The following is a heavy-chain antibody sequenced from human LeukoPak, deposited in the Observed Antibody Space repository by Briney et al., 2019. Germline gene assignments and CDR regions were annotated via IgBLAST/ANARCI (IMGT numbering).Heavy chain of an antibody. V-gene: IGHV4-4*07. D-gene: IGHD5-18*01. CDR1: GGSISSYY. J-gene: IGHJ3*02. Sequence: SETRSLTCTVSGGSISSYYSSWVRQPAGKGLEWIGRIYTNGSTNYNPSLKSRVTMSVAKSTHQSSLKLSSMPAADKAVDYCARDDGYSYGSDAFDIWGQGTMVTVSS. CDR2: IYTNGST. CDR3: ARDDGYSYGSDAFDI.